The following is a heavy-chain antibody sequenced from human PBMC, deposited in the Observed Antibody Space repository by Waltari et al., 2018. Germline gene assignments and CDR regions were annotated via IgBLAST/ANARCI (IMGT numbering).Heavy chain of an antibody. D-gene: IGHD3-3*01. CDR3: AKGGPNYDFWSGFIRFDP. CDR1: GYTFTSYD. Sequence: QVQLVQSGAEVKRPGGSVKVSCKASGYTFTSYDINWVRQATGQGLEWMGWMNPHTGNSGYAQKFQGRVTMTRNTSRNTAYMELTSLKSEDTAVYYCAKGGPNYDFWSGFIRFDPWGQGTLVTVSS. J-gene: IGHJ5*02. CDR2: MNPHTGNS. V-gene: IGHV1-8*01.